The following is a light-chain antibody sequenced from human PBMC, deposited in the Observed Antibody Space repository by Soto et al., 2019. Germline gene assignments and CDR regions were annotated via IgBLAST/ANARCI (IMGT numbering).Light chain of an antibody. V-gene: IGKV3-20*01. J-gene: IGKJ2*01. Sequence: EIVLTQSPGTLSLSPGERATLSCRASQSVSSNYLAWYQQNPGQAPRLLIYGASSRATGIPDRFSGSGSGTDFTLTISRLEPEDFAVYFCQRYGSSSYTFGQGTKLEIK. CDR3: QRYGSSSYT. CDR2: GAS. CDR1: QSVSSNY.